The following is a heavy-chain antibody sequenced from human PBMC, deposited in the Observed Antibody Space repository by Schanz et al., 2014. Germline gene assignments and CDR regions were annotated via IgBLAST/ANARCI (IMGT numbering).Heavy chain of an antibody. D-gene: IGHD6-13*01. J-gene: IGHJ3*02. CDR2: INVYNGDT. V-gene: IGHV1-18*01. CDR1: GDAGRGGG. Sequence: QVEREKKGREGKKKGAEGRVGRGAGGDAGRGGGGGGVRETPGQGLEWMGWINVYNGDTKFAKTFQDRVTLTTDTSTSTAYMELRSLRSDDTAVYYCARNIIATARAYDIWGQGTMVTVSS. CDR3: ARNIIATARAYDI.